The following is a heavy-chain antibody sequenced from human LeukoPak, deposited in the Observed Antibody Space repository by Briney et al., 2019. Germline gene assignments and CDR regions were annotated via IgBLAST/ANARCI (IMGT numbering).Heavy chain of an antibody. D-gene: IGHD3-22*01. CDR3: ARGPYYYDSSGYYPNPFDP. CDR1: GYSISSGYY. V-gene: IGHV4-38-2*02. J-gene: IGHJ5*02. CDR2: IFHSGST. Sequence: SETLSLTCSVSGYSISSGYYWGWIRQPPGKGLDWIGTIFHSGSTYYNPSLKSRVTISVDTSKNQFSLKLNSVTAADTAVYYCARGPYYYDSSGYYPNPFDPWGQGTLVTVSS.